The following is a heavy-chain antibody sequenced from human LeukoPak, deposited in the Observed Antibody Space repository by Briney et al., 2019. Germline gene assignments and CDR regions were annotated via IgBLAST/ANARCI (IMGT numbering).Heavy chain of an antibody. CDR1: GFTFSSYG. CDR3: ARGIAVAGLDY. Sequence: PGRSLRLSCAASGFTFSSYGMHWVRQAPGKGLEWVAVIWYDGSNKYYAGSVKGRFTISRDNSKNTLYLQMNSLRAEDTAVYYCARGIAVAGLDYWGQGTLVTVSS. CDR2: IWYDGSNK. J-gene: IGHJ4*02. D-gene: IGHD6-19*01. V-gene: IGHV3-33*01.